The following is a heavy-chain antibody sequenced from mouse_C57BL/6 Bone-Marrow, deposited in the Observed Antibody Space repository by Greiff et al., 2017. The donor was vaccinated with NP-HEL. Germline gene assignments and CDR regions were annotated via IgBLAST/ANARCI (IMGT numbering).Heavy chain of an antibody. V-gene: IGHV5-6*01. J-gene: IGHJ3*01. CDR1: GFTFSSYG. CDR3: ARPYSNYLAWFAY. Sequence: EVHLVESGGDLVKPGGSLKLSCAASGFTFSSYGMSWVRQTPDKRLEWVATISSGGSYTYYPDSVKGRFTISRDNAKNTLYLQMSSLKSEDTAMYYCARPYSNYLAWFAYWGQGTLVTVSA. CDR2: ISSGGSYT. D-gene: IGHD2-5*01.